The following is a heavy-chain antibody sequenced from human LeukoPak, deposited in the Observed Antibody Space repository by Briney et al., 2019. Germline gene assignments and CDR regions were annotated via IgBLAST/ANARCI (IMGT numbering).Heavy chain of an antibody. CDR2: IIPIFGTA. CDR3: ASSGHGYSGYDSGFDY. CDR1: GGTFSSYA. Sequence: SVKVSRKASGGTFSSYAISWVRQAPGQGLEWMGGIIPIFGTANYAQKFQGRVTITTDESTSTAYMELSSLRSEDTAVYYCASSGHGYSGYDSGFDYWGQGTLVTVSS. V-gene: IGHV1-69*05. D-gene: IGHD5-12*01. J-gene: IGHJ4*02.